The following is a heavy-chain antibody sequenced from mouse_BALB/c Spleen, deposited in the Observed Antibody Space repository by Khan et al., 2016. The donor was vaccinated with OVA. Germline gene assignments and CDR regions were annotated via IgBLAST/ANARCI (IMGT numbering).Heavy chain of an antibody. J-gene: IGHJ3*01. V-gene: IGHV5-6*01. Sequence: EVELVESGGDLVKPGGSLKLSCAVSGFTFSTYGMSWVRQTPDKRLVWVATVRTGGGYTYYPDSVKGRFTISRDNAKNTLYLQMSSLKSEDTAMFYCARLAYYYDREGFAYWGQGTLVTVSA. CDR3: ARLAYYYDREGFAY. CDR1: GFTFSTYG. CDR2: VRTGGGYT. D-gene: IGHD1-1*01.